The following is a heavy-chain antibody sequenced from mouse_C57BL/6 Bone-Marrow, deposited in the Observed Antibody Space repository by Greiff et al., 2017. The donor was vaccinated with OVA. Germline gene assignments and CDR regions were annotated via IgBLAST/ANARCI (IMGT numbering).Heavy chain of an antibody. J-gene: IGHJ3*01. CDR2: IDPSDSET. V-gene: IGHV1-52*01. Sequence: QVQLKQSGAELVRPGSSVKLSCKASGYTFTSYWMHWVKQRPIQGLEWIGNIDPSDSETHYNQKFKDKATLTVDKSSSTAYMQLSSLTSEDSAVYYCASRSPEGFAYWGQGTLVTVSA. CDR1: GYTFTSYW. CDR3: ASRSPEGFAY.